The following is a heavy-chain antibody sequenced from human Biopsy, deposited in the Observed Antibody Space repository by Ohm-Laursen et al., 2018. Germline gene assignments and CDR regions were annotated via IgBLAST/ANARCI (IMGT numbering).Heavy chain of an antibody. J-gene: IGHJ6*02. CDR3: AREGAFGDTDAYYGLDV. D-gene: IGHD3-16*01. V-gene: IGHV1-8*01. Sequence: ATVKISCNASGYTFNTYDINWVRQAAGQGPEWMGWMNPNSGNTGFAQKFQGRITMTRSTSITTAYMELTNLRSEDTAVYYCAREGAFGDTDAYYGLDVWGLGTTVTVSS. CDR1: GYTFNTYD. CDR2: MNPNSGNT.